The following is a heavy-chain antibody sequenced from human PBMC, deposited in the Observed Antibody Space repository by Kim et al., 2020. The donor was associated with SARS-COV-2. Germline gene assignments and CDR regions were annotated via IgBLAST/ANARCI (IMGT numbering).Heavy chain of an antibody. D-gene: IGHD3-10*01. Sequence: ASVKVSCKASGYTLTSYYMHWVRQAPGQGLEWMGIINPSGGSTSYAQKFQGRVTMTRDTSTSTVYMELSSLRSEDTAVYYCASSPLWFGEPNYGMDVWGQETTVTVSS. CDR1: GYTLTSYY. CDR2: INPSGGST. J-gene: IGHJ6*02. V-gene: IGHV1-46*01. CDR3: ASSPLWFGEPNYGMDV.